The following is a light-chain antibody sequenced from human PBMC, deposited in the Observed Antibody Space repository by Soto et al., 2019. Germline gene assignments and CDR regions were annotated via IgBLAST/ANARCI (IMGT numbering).Light chain of an antibody. CDR3: QQYYSHPWP. Sequence: ASQRTKTPYSLAASVGDRVTITCRASQGIRNVLGWFQQKPGKAPKLLINAAWSLQSGVPSRFSGSGSGTDFTLTISCLQSEDFAPYYCQQYYSHPWPFGQGANADIK. CDR2: AAW. V-gene: IGKV1-6*02. J-gene: IGKJ1*01. CDR1: QGIRNV.